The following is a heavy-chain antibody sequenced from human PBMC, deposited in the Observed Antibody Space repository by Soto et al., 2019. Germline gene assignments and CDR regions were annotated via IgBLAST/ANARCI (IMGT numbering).Heavy chain of an antibody. V-gene: IGHV3-13*01. CDR2: IGTAGDT. CDR3: ARVRGYSSSSEEGMDV. D-gene: IGHD6-13*01. CDR1: GFTFSSYD. J-gene: IGHJ6*02. Sequence: GGSLRLSCAASGFTFSSYDMHWVRQATGKGLEWVSAIGTAGDTYYPGSVKGRFTISRENAKNSLYLQMNSLRAGDTAVYYCARVRGYSSSSEEGMDVWGQGTTVTVSS.